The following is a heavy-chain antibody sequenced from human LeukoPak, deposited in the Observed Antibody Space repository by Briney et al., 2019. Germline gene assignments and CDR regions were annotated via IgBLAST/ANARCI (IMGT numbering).Heavy chain of an antibody. CDR3: ARAAGSYYVEYFQH. Sequence: ASVKVSCKASGGTFSSYAISWVRQAPGQGLEWMGGIIPIFGTANYAQKFQGRVTITADKSTSTAYMELSSLRSEDTAVYYCARAAGSYYVEYFQHWGQGTLVTVSS. J-gene: IGHJ1*01. D-gene: IGHD1-26*01. V-gene: IGHV1-69*06. CDR1: GGTFSSYA. CDR2: IIPIFGTA.